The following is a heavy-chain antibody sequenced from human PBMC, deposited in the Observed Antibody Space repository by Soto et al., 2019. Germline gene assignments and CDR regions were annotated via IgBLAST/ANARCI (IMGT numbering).Heavy chain of an antibody. CDR3: ATRVYGSPWLDY. CDR2: IYQSGTT. CDR1: GGSISSNYW. Sequence: QVQLQESGPGLVKPSGTLSLTCAVSGGSISSNYWWTWVRQPPGTGLEWIGEIYQSGTTNYNPSLKSRVTISLDRSKNHFSLKLSSLTAADTAVYYCATRVYGSPWLDYWGQGTLVTVSS. V-gene: IGHV4-4*02. D-gene: IGHD2-8*01. J-gene: IGHJ4*02.